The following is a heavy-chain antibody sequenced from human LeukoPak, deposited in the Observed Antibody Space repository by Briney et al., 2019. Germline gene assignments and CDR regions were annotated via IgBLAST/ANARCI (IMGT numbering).Heavy chain of an antibody. Sequence: SETLSLTCSVSGESISSGRHYWGWLRQTPGKGLEWIGSVYYSGNTFHNPSLKSRVTISVDTSKNQFSLKLSSVTAADTAVYYCGASFDYWGQGTLVTVSS. CDR2: VYYSGNT. V-gene: IGHV4-39*07. J-gene: IGHJ4*02. CDR3: GASFDY. CDR1: GESISSGRHY.